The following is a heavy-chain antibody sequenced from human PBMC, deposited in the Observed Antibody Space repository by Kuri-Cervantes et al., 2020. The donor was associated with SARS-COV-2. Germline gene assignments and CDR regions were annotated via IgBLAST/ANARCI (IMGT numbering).Heavy chain of an antibody. D-gene: IGHD4-11*01. Sequence: SETLSPTCTASGGPTSSYYWSWIRQPPGKGLEWIGYIYTSGSTNYNPSLKSRVTISVDTSKNQFSLKLSSLTAADTAVYYCARDSPDQRASNYFGYLVYYYYMDVWGKGTTVTVSS. V-gene: IGHV4-4*08. J-gene: IGHJ6*03. CDR1: GGPTSSYY. CDR2: IYTSGST. CDR3: ARDSPDQRASNYFGYLVYYYYMDV.